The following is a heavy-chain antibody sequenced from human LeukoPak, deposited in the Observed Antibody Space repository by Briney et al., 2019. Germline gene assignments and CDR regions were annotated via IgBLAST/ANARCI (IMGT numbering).Heavy chain of an antibody. CDR3: ARDLYYYDTSGYLNWLDH. Sequence: WASVKVSCKSSGYTFTSYGISWVRQAPGQGLEWMGWISPYNGDTKYAQKLQGRVTMTRDTSTSTAYMELGSLRSDDTAVYYCARDLYYYDTSGYLNWLDHWGQGTLVTVSS. V-gene: IGHV1-18*01. CDR2: ISPYNGDT. J-gene: IGHJ5*02. D-gene: IGHD3-22*01. CDR1: GYTFTSYG.